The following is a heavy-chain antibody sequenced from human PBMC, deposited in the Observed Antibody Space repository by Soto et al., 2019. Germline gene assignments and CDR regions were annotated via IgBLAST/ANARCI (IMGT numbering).Heavy chain of an antibody. D-gene: IGHD6-19*01. J-gene: IGHJ4*02. CDR3: AKWQAVAGTFDY. CDR2: ISGSGGST. CDR1: GFTFSSYA. V-gene: IGHV3-23*01. Sequence: GGSLRLSFAASGFTFSSYAMSWVRQAPGKGLEWVSAISGSGGSTYYADSVKGRFTISRDNSKNTLYLQMNSLRAEDTAVYYCAKWQAVAGTFDYWGQGTLVTVSS.